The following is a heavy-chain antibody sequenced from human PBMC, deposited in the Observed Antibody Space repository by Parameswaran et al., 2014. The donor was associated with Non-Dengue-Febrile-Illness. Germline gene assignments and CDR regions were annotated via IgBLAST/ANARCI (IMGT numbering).Heavy chain of an antibody. V-gene: IGHV4-4*02. Sequence: VRQAPGKGLEWIGEIYHSGYTRYKSSLKSRVTISVDRSKNQFSLNLSFVTAADTAVYYCARGSTGYSSGWYDYWGQGIPVTVSS. CDR3: ARGSTGYSSGWYDY. J-gene: IGHJ4*02. D-gene: IGHD6-19*01. CDR2: IYHSGYT.